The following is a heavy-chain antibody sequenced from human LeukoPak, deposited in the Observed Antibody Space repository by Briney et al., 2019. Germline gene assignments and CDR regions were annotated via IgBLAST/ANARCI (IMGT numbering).Heavy chain of an antibody. D-gene: IGHD2-8*01. J-gene: IGHJ3*02. Sequence: GGSLRLSCAAYGFTFSSYSMNWVRQAPGKGLEWVSSISSSSSYIYYADSVKGRFTISRDNAKNSLYLQMNSLRAEDTAVYYCARDNEEDAFDIWGQGTMVTVSS. CDR2: ISSSSSYI. V-gene: IGHV3-21*01. CDR1: GFTFSSYS. CDR3: ARDNEEDAFDI.